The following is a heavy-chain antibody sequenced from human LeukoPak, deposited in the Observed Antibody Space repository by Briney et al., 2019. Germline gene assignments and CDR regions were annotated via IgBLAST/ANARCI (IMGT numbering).Heavy chain of an antibody. CDR3: ATITFYSSTGTPNWFDP. Sequence: PSETLSLTCTVSGDSVSSGTYYWGWIRQPPGKGLEWIGIIYYSGSAYGLIYNDATTYYNPSLRSRLTISMDTSKNQFSLKLNSVTAADTAFYYCATITFYSSTGTPNWFDPWGQGTLVTVSS. J-gene: IGHJ5*02. V-gene: IGHV4-39*07. D-gene: IGHD4-17*01. CDR1: GDSVSSGTYY. CDR2: IYYSGSAYGLIYNDATT.